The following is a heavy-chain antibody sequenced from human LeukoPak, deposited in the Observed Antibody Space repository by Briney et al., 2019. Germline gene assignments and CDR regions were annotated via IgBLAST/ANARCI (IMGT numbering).Heavy chain of an antibody. D-gene: IGHD2-2*02. V-gene: IGHV3-30*02. CDR3: GTWGDIVVVPAAILNY. J-gene: IGHJ4*02. Sequence: GGSLRLSCAASGFTFSSYGMHWVRQAPGKGLEWVAFIRCDGSNKYYADSVKGRFTISRDNSKNTLYLQMNSLRAEDTAVYYCGTWGDIVVVPAAILNYWGQGTLVTVSS. CDR1: GFTFSSYG. CDR2: IRCDGSNK.